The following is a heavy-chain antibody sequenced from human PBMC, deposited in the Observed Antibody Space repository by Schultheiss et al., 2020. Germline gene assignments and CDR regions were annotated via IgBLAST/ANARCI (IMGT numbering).Heavy chain of an antibody. D-gene: IGHD3-10*01. CDR1: GFTFSSYS. Sequence: GESLKISCAASGFTFSSYSMNWVRQAPGKGLEWVSYISSSSSTIYYADSVKGRFTISRDNAKNSLYLQMNSLRAEDTAVYYCARGQGLSLDFNGSGSYYLTPFDYWGQGTLVTVSS. V-gene: IGHV3-48*01. J-gene: IGHJ4*02. CDR3: ARGQGLSLDFNGSGSYYLTPFDY. CDR2: ISSSSSTI.